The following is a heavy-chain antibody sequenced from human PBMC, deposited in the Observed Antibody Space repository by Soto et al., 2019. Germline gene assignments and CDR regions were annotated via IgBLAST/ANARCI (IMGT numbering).Heavy chain of an antibody. V-gene: IGHV3-53*01. D-gene: IGHD1-1*01. CDR3: VRDKRTISGIFPGY. Sequence: PGGSLRLSCVGSGFDVTTNCMRWVRQAPGKGLECVSIVCTSGATHYADSVKGRFTISRDSSKNTVHLQMNNVRAEDTAVYYCVRDKRTISGIFPGYWGQGTQVTVSS. J-gene: IGHJ4*02. CDR1: GFDVTTNC. CDR2: VCTSGAT.